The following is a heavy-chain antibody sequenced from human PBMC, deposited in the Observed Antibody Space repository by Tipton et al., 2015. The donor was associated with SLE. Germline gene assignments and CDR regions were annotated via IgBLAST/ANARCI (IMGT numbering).Heavy chain of an antibody. CDR3: ALISARGAHYFVS. V-gene: IGHV3-7*01. D-gene: IGHD3-16*01. CDR2: IKQDGSEI. Sequence: SLRLSCTASGFTFSNYWMTWVRQAPGKGLEWVANIKQDGSEIYYVDSVKGRFTISRDNSKNTLYLEMNSLRTEDMAVYYCALISARGAHYFVSWGQGTLVTVSS. CDR1: GFTFSNYW. J-gene: IGHJ4*02.